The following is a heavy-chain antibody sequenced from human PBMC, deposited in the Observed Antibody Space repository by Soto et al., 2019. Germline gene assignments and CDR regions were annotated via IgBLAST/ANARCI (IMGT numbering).Heavy chain of an antibody. CDR2: IYTSGST. CDR3: ARXTFALTMVRGMHMGMDV. CDR1: GGSISSYY. V-gene: IGHV4-4*07. J-gene: IGHJ6*02. D-gene: IGHD3-10*01. Sequence: KASETLSLTCTVSGGSISSYYWSWIRQPAGKGLEWIGRIYTSGSTNYNPSLKSRVTMSVDTSKNQFSLKLSSVTAADTAVYYCARXTFALTMVRGMHMGMDVWGQGTTVTVSS.